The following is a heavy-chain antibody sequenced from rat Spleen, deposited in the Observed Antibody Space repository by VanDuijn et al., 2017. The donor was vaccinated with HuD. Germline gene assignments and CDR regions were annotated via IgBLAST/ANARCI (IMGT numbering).Heavy chain of an antibody. J-gene: IGHJ4*01. Sequence: EVQLVESGGGLVQPGGSMKLSCGASGWAFSNDDMACVVQALVVGLGVVASIRYDGSSTYYRGSVKGRFTISRDNAESTRDLQMDSLRSEDTATYYCTTEPLNYSNLSDYYDGYYGVMDAWGQGASVTVSS. CDR1: GWAFSNDD. D-gene: IGHD1-12*03. CDR3: TTEPLNYSNLSDYYDGYYGVMDA. CDR2: IRYDGSST. V-gene: IGHV5-20*01.